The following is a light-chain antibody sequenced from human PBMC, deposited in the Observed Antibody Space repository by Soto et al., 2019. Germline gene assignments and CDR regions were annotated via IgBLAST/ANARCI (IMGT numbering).Light chain of an antibody. CDR1: QRVTSKY. J-gene: IGKJ2*01. V-gene: IGKV3-20*01. CDR3: QQYGSSPYT. CDR2: GAS. Sequence: EVVLTQSPGTLSLSPGERATLSCRASQRVTSKYLAWYHQKPGQAPRLLIYGASNRATGIPDRFSGSGSGTDFTLTISSLEPEDFAVYYCQQYGSSPYTFGQGTKLEIK.